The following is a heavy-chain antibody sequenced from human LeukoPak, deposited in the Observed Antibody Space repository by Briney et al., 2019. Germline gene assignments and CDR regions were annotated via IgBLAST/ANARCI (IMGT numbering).Heavy chain of an antibody. J-gene: IGHJ4*02. V-gene: IGHV3-7*01. CDR3: ARAVDLADY. CDR2: IRQDGSSI. CDR1: GFTFSDHW. Sequence: PGGSLKLSCAASGFTFSDHWMSWVRQAPGKGLEWVANIRQDGSSIFYADSVKGRFTISRDNDKNSVFLQMDNLTPDDTAVYYCARAVDLADYWGQGTLVTVSS.